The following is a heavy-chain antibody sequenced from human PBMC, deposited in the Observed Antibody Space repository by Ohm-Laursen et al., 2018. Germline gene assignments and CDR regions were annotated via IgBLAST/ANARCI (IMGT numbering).Heavy chain of an antibody. V-gene: IGHV3-23*01. Sequence: SLRLSCSASGFTFSSYAMSWVRQAPGKGLEWVSAGGGNGDGTYYADSVKGRFTISRDNSKNTLYLQMNSLRTEDTAVYYCARDRYYDFWSGSKVLDYWGQGTLVTVSS. CDR2: GGGNGDGT. CDR1: GFTFSSYA. CDR3: ARDRYYDFWSGSKVLDY. D-gene: IGHD3-3*01. J-gene: IGHJ4*02.